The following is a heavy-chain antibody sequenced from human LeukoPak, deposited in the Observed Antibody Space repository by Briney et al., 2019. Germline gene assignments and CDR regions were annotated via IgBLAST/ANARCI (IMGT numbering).Heavy chain of an antibody. CDR2: INHSRST. J-gene: IGHJ4*02. Sequence: SETLSLTCAVYGGSFSGYYWSWIRQPPGKGLEWIGEINHSRSTNYNPSLKSRVTISVDTSKNQFSLKLSSVTAADTAVYYCARGLWTTVTTPFDYWGQGTLVTVSS. CDR1: GGSFSGYY. CDR3: ARGLWTTVTTPFDY. D-gene: IGHD4-17*01. V-gene: IGHV4-34*01.